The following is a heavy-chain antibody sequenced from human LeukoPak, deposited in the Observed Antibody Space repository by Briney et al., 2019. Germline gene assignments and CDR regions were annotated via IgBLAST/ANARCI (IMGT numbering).Heavy chain of an antibody. CDR2: IYYSGST. Sequence: PETLSLTCTVSGGSISSYYWSWIRQPPGKGLEWIGYIYYSGSTNYNPPLKSRVTISVDTSKNQFSLKLSSVTAADTAVYYCARGWGRAVSDAFDIWGQGTMVTVSS. V-gene: IGHV4-59*01. D-gene: IGHD3-16*01. CDR3: ARGWGRAVSDAFDI. J-gene: IGHJ3*02. CDR1: GGSISSYY.